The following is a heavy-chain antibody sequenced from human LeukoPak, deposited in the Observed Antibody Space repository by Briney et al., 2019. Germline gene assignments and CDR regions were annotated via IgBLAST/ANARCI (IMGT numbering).Heavy chain of an antibody. Sequence: SETLSLTCTVSGGSISSSSYYWGWIRQPPGKGLEWIGSIYYSGSTNYNPSLKSRVTISVDTSKNQFSLKLSSVTAADTAVYYCARTGPVGATEWVFDYWGQGTLVTVSS. D-gene: IGHD1-26*01. V-gene: IGHV4-39*07. CDR3: ARTGPVGATEWVFDY. CDR1: GGSISSSSYY. J-gene: IGHJ4*02. CDR2: IYYSGST.